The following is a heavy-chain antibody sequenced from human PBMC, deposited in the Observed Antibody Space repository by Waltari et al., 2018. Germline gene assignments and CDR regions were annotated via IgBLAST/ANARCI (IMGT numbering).Heavy chain of an antibody. V-gene: IGHV4-34*01. Sequence: QVQLQQWGAGLLKPSETLSLTCAVYGVSFSGYYWSWIRQPPGKGLEWIGEINHSGSTNYAPSLKSRVTISVDTSKNQFSLKLSSVTAADTAVYYCARSLVGYYDFWSGYSRYYYGMDVWGQGTTVTVSS. CDR3: ARSLVGYYDFWSGYSRYYYGMDV. D-gene: IGHD3-3*01. CDR1: GVSFSGYY. J-gene: IGHJ6*02. CDR2: INHSGST.